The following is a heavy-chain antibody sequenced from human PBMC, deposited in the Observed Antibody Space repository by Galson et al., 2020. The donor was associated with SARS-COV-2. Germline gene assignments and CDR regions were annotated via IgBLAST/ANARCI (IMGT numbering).Heavy chain of an antibody. D-gene: IGHD3-16*01. V-gene: IGHV4-38-2*02. J-gene: IGHJ4*02. Sequence: ASETLSLTCSVSGDAISSDYYWGWIRQPPGKGLEWIGNIFHSGRTYYSPSLRSRVTISVDTSKKNISLKLSSVTAADTAVYYCARAVLGYDYVWGTDRPYYFDHWGQGTLVTVSS. CDR1: GDAISSDYY. CDR2: IFHSGRT. CDR3: ARAVLGYDYVWGTDRPYYFDH.